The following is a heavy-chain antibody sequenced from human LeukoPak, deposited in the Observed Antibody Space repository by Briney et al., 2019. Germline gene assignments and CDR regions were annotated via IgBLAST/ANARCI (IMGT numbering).Heavy chain of an antibody. CDR1: GFTFSSYA. J-gene: IGHJ4*02. CDR2: ISGSGGST. CDR3: ASLGMVYNILTGYRRAQTSDY. V-gene: IGHV3-23*01. Sequence: GGSLRLSCAASGFTFSSYAMTWVRQAPGKGLEWVSAISGSGGSTYYADSVKGRFTISRDNSKNTLYLQMNSLRAEDTAVYYCASLGMVYNILTGYRRAQTSDYWGQGTLVTVSS. D-gene: IGHD3-9*01.